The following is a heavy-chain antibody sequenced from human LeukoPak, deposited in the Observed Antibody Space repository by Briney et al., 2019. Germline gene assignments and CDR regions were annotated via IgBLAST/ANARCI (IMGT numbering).Heavy chain of an antibody. V-gene: IGHV3-7*01. Sequence: GGSLRLSCVASGFTFSSYWMSWVRQAPGKGLEWVANIKQDGSEKYYVDSVKGRFTMSRDNAKNSLFLQMNSLRAEDTAVYYCARESPRGDYWGQGTLVTVSS. D-gene: IGHD3-10*01. CDR2: IKQDGSEK. CDR3: ARESPRGDY. CDR1: GFTFSSYW. J-gene: IGHJ4*02.